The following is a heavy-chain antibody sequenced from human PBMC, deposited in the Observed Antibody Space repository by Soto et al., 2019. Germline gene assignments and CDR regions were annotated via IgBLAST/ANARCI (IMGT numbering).Heavy chain of an antibody. CDR1: GGSISSGGYS. CDR2: IYHSGST. D-gene: IGHD2-8*01. V-gene: IGHV4-30-2*01. Sequence: QVQLQESGSGLVKPSQTLSLTCAVSGGSISSGGYSWSWIRQPPGKGLEWIGYIYHSGSTYYNPSLKSRVTISMDTSKXXFSXKLNSVTAAXXXVYYCARGHDANNDWGQGTLVTVSS. CDR3: ARGHDANND. J-gene: IGHJ4*02.